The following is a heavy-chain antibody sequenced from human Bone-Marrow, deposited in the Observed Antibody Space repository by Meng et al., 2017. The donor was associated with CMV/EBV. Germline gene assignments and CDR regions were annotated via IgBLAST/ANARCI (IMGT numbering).Heavy chain of an antibody. CDR2: INHSGST. D-gene: IGHD1-26*01. Sequence: SETLSLTCTVSGGSISSSSYYWGWIRQPPGKGLEWIGEINHSGSTNYNASLKSRVTISVDTSKNQFSLKLSSVTAADTAVYYCARGQDWSESYPSWGQGTLV. J-gene: IGHJ4*02. CDR1: GGSISSSSYY. CDR3: ARGQDWSESYPS. V-gene: IGHV4-39*07.